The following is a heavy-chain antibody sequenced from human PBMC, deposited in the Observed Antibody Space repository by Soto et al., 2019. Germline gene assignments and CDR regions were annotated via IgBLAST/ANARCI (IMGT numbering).Heavy chain of an antibody. CDR1: GGSISSGDYY. CDR2: IYYSGST. Sequence: PSETLSLTCTVSGGSISSGDYYWSWIRQPPGKGLEWIGYIYYSGSTYYNPSLKSRVTISVDTSKNQFSLKLSPVTASDPAVYYCAVVAATRDNYYYYGMDVWGQGTTVTVSS. D-gene: IGHD2-15*01. V-gene: IGHV4-30-4*01. CDR3: AVVAATRDNYYYYGMDV. J-gene: IGHJ6*02.